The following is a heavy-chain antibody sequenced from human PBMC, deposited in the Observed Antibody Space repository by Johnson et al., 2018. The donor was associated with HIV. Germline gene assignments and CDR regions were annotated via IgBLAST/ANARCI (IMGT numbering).Heavy chain of an antibody. D-gene: IGHD1-26*01. Sequence: VQLVESGGGVVRPGGSLRLSCAASGFTFDDYAMTWVRQAPGKGLEWVSGIHWNAGNTGYVDSVKGRFTISRDNAKNSLYLQMNSLRAEDTALYYCARRSGTWDAFDIWGQGTMVTVSS. V-gene: IGHV3-20*04. CDR3: ARRSGTWDAFDI. CDR2: IHWNAGNT. J-gene: IGHJ3*02. CDR1: GFTFDDYA.